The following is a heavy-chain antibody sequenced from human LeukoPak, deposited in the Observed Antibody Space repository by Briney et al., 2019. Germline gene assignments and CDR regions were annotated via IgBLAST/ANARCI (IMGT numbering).Heavy chain of an antibody. CDR2: ISGSGNKT. D-gene: IGHD3-10*01. CDR3: AKLKRVGIAPFDD. Sequence: QAGGSLRLSSAASGFTFSHFAMSWVRQAPGKGLHWVSTISGSGNKTYDADSVEGRFTISRDNSKNTLYLQMTGLRAEDTAVYYCAKLKRVGIAPFDDWGQGTLVTVSS. J-gene: IGHJ4*02. V-gene: IGHV3-23*01. CDR1: GFTFSHFA.